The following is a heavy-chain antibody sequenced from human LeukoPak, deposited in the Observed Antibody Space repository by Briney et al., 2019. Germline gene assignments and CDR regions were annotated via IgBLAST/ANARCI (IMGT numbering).Heavy chain of an antibody. J-gene: IGHJ3*02. D-gene: IGHD2/OR15-2a*01. V-gene: IGHV4-39*07. CDR3: AGSLVLRPVGAFDI. Sequence: PSETLSLTCTVSGGSISSSSYYWGWIRQPPGKGLEWIGSIYYSGSTYYNPSLKSRVTISVDTSKNQFSLKLSSVTAADTAVYYCAGSLVLRPVGAFDIWGQGTMVTVSS. CDR1: GGSISSSSYY. CDR2: IYYSGST.